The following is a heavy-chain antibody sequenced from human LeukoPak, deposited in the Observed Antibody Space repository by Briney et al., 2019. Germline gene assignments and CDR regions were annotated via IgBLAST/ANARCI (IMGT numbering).Heavy chain of an antibody. D-gene: IGHD6-13*01. J-gene: IGHJ4*02. CDR2: IYYSGST. CDR1: GGSISSGGYY. CDR3: ARQGYTSSWYPVGGFDY. Sequence: SSETLSLTCTVSGGSISSGGYYWSWIRQHPGKGLEWIGYIYYSGSTYYNPSLKSRVTISVDTSKNQFSLKLSSVTAADTAVYYCARQGYTSSWYPVGGFDYWGQGTLVTVSS. V-gene: IGHV4-39*01.